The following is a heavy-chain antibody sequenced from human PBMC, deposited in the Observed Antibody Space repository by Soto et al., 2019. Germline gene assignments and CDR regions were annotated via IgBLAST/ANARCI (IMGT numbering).Heavy chain of an antibody. D-gene: IGHD3-10*01. CDR1: GGSVSSGSYY. CDR3: ARDQGDTMVRGVIFGYPIRNYYYGMDV. V-gene: IGHV4-61*01. J-gene: IGHJ6*02. Sequence: KPSETLSLTCTVSGGSVSSGSYYWSWIRQPPGKGLEWIGYIYYSGSTNYNPSLKSRVTISVDTSKNQFSLKLSSVTAADTAVYYCARDQGDTMVRGVIFGYPIRNYYYGMDVWGQGTTVTVSS. CDR2: IYYSGST.